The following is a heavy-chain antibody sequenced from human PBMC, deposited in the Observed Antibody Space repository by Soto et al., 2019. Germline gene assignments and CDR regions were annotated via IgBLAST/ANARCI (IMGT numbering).Heavy chain of an antibody. CDR2: ISDSGGRT. CDR3: AKDESRVVVPDNWFDS. Sequence: PGGSLRLSCAASGLTFSSNAMSWVRQAPGKGLEWVSGISDSGGRTYYADSVKGRFTISRDNSKNTLYPQMNSLRAEDTAVYYCAKDESRVVVPDNWFDSWGQGTLVTV. D-gene: IGHD3-22*01. J-gene: IGHJ5*01. V-gene: IGHV3-23*01. CDR1: GLTFSSNA.